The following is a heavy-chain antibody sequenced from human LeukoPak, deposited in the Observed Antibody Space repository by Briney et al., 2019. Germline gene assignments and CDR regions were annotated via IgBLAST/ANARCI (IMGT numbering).Heavy chain of an antibody. CDR2: ISSSGSTI. Sequence: GGSLRLSCAASGFTFSSYEMNWVRQAPGKGLEWVSYISSSGSTIYYADSVKGRFTISRDNAKNSLYLQMNSLRAEDTAVYYCARGSIVSGCSSPPDFDYWGQGTLVTVS. CDR3: ARGSIVSGCSSPPDFDY. D-gene: IGHD1-26*01. J-gene: IGHJ4*02. V-gene: IGHV3-48*03. CDR1: GFTFSSYE.